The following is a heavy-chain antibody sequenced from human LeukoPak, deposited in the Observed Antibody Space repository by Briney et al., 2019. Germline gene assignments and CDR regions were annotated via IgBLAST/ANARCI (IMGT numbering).Heavy chain of an antibody. CDR1: GFSFSSFS. J-gene: IGHJ4*02. CDR3: ARDLGYSSGPNY. D-gene: IGHD6-19*01. V-gene: IGHV3-21*01. Sequence: PGGSLRLSCAASGFSFSSFSMNWVRQAPGKGLEWVSYISGGSSFTYYVDSVKGRFTISRDNAKNSLYLQMNSLRAEDTAVYYCARDLGYSSGPNYWGQGTRVAVSS. CDR2: ISGGSSFT.